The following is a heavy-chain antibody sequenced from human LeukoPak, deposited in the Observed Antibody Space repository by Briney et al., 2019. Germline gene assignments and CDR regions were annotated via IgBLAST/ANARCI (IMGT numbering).Heavy chain of an antibody. CDR1: GFSFNKAW. D-gene: IGHD2-2*01. V-gene: IGHV3-15*01. CDR2: IKNKGEGGTT. CDR3: STLLAVAPFRNIDHY. J-gene: IGHJ4*02. Sequence: PGGSLRLSRVAAGFSFNKAWISWVRQAPGKGLEWVGRIKNKGEGGTTDYAAPVKGRFTISRDDSKTTLYMQMKSLKTDDTAVYFSSTLLAVAPFRNIDHYWDQGTLVTVSS.